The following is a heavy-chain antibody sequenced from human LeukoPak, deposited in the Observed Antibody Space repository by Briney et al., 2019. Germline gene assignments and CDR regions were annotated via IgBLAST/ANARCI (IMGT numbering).Heavy chain of an antibody. Sequence: PGGSLRLSCAASGFTFSSYEMNWVRQAPGKGLEWVSYISSSGSTIYYADSVKGRFTISRDNAKNSLYLQMNSLRAEDTAVYYCAREGYHYDSSGLYAFDIWGQGTMVTVSS. CDR1: GFTFSSYE. J-gene: IGHJ3*02. CDR2: ISSSGSTI. V-gene: IGHV3-48*03. CDR3: AREGYHYDSSGLYAFDI. D-gene: IGHD3-22*01.